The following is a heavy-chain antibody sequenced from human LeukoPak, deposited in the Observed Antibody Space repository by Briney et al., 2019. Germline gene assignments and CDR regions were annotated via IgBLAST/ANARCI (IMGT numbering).Heavy chain of an antibody. V-gene: IGHV1-24*01. CDR2: FDPEDGET. J-gene: IGHJ4*02. CDR1: GYTLTELS. Sequence: ASVKVSCKVSGYTLTELSMHWVRQAPGKGLEWMGGFDPEDGETIYAQKFQGRVTMTEDTSTDIAYMELSSLRSEDTAVYYCATDLGKWLRSGVRDYWGQGTLVTVSS. D-gene: IGHD5-12*01. CDR3: ATDLGKWLRSGVRDY.